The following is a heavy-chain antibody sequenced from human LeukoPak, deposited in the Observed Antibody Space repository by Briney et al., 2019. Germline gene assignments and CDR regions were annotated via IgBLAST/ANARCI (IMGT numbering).Heavy chain of an antibody. CDR3: ARTYYDYVWGSFGGVFDY. V-gene: IGHV4-59*01. CDR1: GGSISSYY. Sequence: AETLSLTCTVSGGSISSYYWSWIRQPPGKGLEWIGYIYYSGSTNYNPSLKSRVTISVDTSKNQFSLKLSSVTAADTAVYYCARTYYDYVWGSFGGVFDYWGQGTLVTVSS. D-gene: IGHD3-16*01. J-gene: IGHJ4*02. CDR2: IYYSGST.